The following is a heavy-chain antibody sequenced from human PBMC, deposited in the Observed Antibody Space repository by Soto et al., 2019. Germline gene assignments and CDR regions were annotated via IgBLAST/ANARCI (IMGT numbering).Heavy chain of an antibody. D-gene: IGHD3-3*01. Sequence: SETLSPTCTDSGGSISSYYWIWIRQPAGKGLEWIGRIYTSGSTNYNPSPKSRVTMSVDTSKNQFSLKLSSVTAADTAVYYCARDSVRMYDFWSGFLFDPWGQGTLVTV. V-gene: IGHV4-4*07. CDR2: IYTSGST. CDR1: GGSISSYY. CDR3: ARDSVRMYDFWSGFLFDP. J-gene: IGHJ5*02.